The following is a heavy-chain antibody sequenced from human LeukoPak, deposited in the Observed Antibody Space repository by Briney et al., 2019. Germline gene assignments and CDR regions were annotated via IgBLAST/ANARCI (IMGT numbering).Heavy chain of an antibody. V-gene: IGHV4-59*01. CDR1: GGSMSSYY. D-gene: IGHD2-15*01. Sequence: SETLSLTCTVSGGSMSSYYWSWIRQPPGKGLEWTGYIYYSGSTNYNPSLKSRVTISVDTSKNQFSLKLSSVTAADTAVYYCARDRCSGGSCHSDYWGQGTLVTVSS. J-gene: IGHJ4*02. CDR3: ARDRCSGGSCHSDY. CDR2: IYYSGST.